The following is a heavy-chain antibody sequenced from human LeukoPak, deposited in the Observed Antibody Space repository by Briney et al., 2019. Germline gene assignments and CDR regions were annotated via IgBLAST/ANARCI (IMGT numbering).Heavy chain of an antibody. V-gene: IGHV3-7*01. CDR3: ARDRWEYSSSSFFDY. D-gene: IGHD6-6*01. CDR2: IKQDGSEK. J-gene: IGHJ4*02. Sequence: GGSLRLSCAASGFTFSSYWMSWVRQAPGKGLEWVANIKQDGSEKYYVDSVKGRFTISRDNAKNSLYLQMNSLRAEDTAVYYCARDRWEYSSSSFFDYWGQGTLVTVSS. CDR1: GFTFSSYW.